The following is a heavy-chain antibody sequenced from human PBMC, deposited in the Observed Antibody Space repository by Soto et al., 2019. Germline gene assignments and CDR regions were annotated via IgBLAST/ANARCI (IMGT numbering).Heavy chain of an antibody. D-gene: IGHD2-21*01. J-gene: IGHJ6*03. CDR3: ARGGGATGPSIYYYYYYYMDV. CDR1: GFTFSDHY. CDR2: TRNKANSYTT. V-gene: IGHV3-72*01. Sequence: GGSLRLSCAASGFTFSDHYMDWVRQAPGKGLEWVGRTRNKANSYTTEYAASVKGRFTISRDDSKNSLYLQMNSLKTEDTAVYYCARGGGATGPSIYYYYYYYMDVWGKGTTVTVSS.